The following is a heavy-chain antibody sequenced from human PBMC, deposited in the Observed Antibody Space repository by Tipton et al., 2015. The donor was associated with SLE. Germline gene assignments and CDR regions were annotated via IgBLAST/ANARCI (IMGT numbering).Heavy chain of an antibody. CDR2: IYTSGST. CDR1: GGSIGSYY. D-gene: IGHD6-13*01. J-gene: IGHJ4*02. V-gene: IGHV4-4*09. CDR3: ARATLAAAGGGVWYFDY. Sequence: TLSLTCTVSGGSIGSYYWSWIRQPAGKGLEWIGYIYTSGSTNYNPSLKSRVTISVDTSKNQFSLKLSSVTAADTAVYYCARATLAAAGGGVWYFDYWGQGTLVTVSS.